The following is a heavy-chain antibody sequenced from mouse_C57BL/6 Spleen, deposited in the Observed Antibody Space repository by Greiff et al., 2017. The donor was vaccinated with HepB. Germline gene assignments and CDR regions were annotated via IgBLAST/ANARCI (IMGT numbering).Heavy chain of an antibody. CDR3: AKYGNYFWYFDV. J-gene: IGHJ1*03. Sequence: VKLMESGPGLVQPSQSLSITCTVSGFSLTSYGVHWVRQSPGKGLEWLGVIWRGGSTDYNAAFMSRLSITKDNSKSQVFFKMNSLQADDTAIYYCAKYGNYFWYFDVWGTGTTVTVSS. D-gene: IGHD2-1*01. CDR2: IWRGGST. V-gene: IGHV2-5*01. CDR1: GFSLTSYG.